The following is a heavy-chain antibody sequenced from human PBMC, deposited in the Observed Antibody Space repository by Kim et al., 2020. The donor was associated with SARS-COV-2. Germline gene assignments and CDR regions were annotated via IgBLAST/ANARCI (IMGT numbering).Heavy chain of an antibody. D-gene: IGHD5-18*01. V-gene: IGHV3-23*01. CDR3: AKSIKALQLWLLIRTPGGRIYYYGMDV. J-gene: IGHJ6*02. CDR1: GFTFSSYA. CDR2: ISGSGDST. Sequence: GGSLRLSCAASGFTFSSYAMSWVRQAPGKGLEWVSAISGSGDSTYYADSVKGRFTISRDNSKNTLYLQMNSLRAEDTAVYYCAKSIKALQLWLLIRTPGGRIYYYGMDVWGQGTTVTVSS.